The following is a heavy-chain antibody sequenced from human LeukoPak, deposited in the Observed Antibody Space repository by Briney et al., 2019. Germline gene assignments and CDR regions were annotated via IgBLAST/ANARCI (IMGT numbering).Heavy chain of an antibody. CDR1: X. CDR2: ISAYNGNT. J-gene: IGHJ4*02. D-gene: IGHD5-18*01. Sequence: XISWVRQAPGQGLEWMGWISAYNGNTNYAQKLQGRVTMTTDTSTSTAYMELRSLRSDDTAVYYCAREGLGYSYDYWGQGTLVTVSS. V-gene: IGHV1-18*01. CDR3: AREGLGYSYDY.